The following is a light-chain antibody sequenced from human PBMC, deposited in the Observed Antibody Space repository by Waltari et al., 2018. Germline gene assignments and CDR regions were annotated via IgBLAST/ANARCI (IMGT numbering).Light chain of an antibody. J-gene: IGLJ2*01. CDR1: SSNIGAGFD. CDR3: QSYDSRLSVVV. Sequence: QSVLTPPPSLSGAPGPRVTMSCTGSSSNIGAGFDVHWYQHLPGTAPKPLIFGNNKRPSGVPDRFSASKSGASASLAITGLQSEDEAVYYCQSYDSRLSVVVFGGGTKLTVL. CDR2: GNN. V-gene: IGLV1-40*01.